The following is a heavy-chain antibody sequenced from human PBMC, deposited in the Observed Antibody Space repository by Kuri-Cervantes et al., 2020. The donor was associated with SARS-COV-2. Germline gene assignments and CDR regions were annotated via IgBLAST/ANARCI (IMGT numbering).Heavy chain of an antibody. Sequence: ASVKVSCKASGYTFTSYGISWVRQAPGQGLEWMGWISAYNGNTNYAQKLQGRVTMTTDTSTSTAYMELRSPRSDDTAVYYCARDARQWLGDNWFDPWGQGTLVTSPQ. CDR3: ARDARQWLGDNWFDP. J-gene: IGHJ5*02. CDR2: ISAYNGNT. D-gene: IGHD6-19*01. V-gene: IGHV1-18*01. CDR1: GYTFTSYG.